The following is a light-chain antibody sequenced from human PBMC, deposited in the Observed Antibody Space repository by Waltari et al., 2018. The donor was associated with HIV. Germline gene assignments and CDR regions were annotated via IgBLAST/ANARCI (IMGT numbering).Light chain of an antibody. CDR1: SSNLGANYD. CDR2: DNN. J-gene: IGLJ2*01. Sequence: QSVLTQPPSVSGAPGQRVTISCTGSSSNLGANYDVPWYQQFPGTAPKFLISDNNNRPSGVPDRFSASKSGTSASLAISGLQADDEADYYCQSYDSSLSGSVVFGGGTKLTVL. V-gene: IGLV1-40*01. CDR3: QSYDSSLSGSVV.